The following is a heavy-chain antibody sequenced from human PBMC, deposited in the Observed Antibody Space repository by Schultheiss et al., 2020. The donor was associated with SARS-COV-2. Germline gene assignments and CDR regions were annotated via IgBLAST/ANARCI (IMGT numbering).Heavy chain of an antibody. CDR1: GFTFSTYA. D-gene: IGHD3-16*01. CDR3: AKDWGY. J-gene: IGHJ4*02. Sequence: GESLKISCAASGFTFSTYAMNWVRQAPGKGLEWVSGISGSGGSTYYADSVKGWFTISRDNSKNTLYLQMNSLRAEDTAVYYCAKDWGYWGLGTLVTVSS. CDR2: ISGSGGST. V-gene: IGHV3-23*01.